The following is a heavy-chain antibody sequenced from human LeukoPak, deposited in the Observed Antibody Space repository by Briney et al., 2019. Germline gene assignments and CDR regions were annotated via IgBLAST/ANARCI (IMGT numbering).Heavy chain of an antibody. D-gene: IGHD6-19*01. CDR2: IYAGGTT. J-gene: IGHJ3*02. V-gene: IGHV3-66*01. Sequence: GGSLRLSCAASGFSVSSNYMSWVRQAPGKGLEWVSVIYAGGTTYYADSVKGRFTISRDNSKNTLYLQMNSLRAEDTAVYYCARGRLWLGVFDIWGQGTTVTVSS. CDR3: ARGRLWLGVFDI. CDR1: GFSVSSNY.